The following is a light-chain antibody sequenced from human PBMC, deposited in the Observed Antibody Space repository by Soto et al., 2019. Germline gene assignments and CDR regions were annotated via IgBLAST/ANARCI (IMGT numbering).Light chain of an antibody. Sequence: QSALTQPASVSGSPGQAITLSCTGTSSDVGGYNYVSWYQQHPGKAPKLMIYDVSNRPSGVSNRFSGSKSGNTASLTISGLQAEDEADYYCSSYTSSSTPGVFGGGTKL. J-gene: IGLJ2*01. CDR1: SSDVGGYNY. V-gene: IGLV2-14*01. CDR2: DVS. CDR3: SSYTSSSTPGV.